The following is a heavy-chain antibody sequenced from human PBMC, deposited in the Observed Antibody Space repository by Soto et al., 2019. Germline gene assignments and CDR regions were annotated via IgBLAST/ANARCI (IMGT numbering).Heavy chain of an antibody. CDR2: ISSSSSYI. CDR3: ARAPYYYDSRRYWAY. CDR1: GFTFSSYS. V-gene: IGHV3-21*01. D-gene: IGHD3-22*01. Sequence: EVQLVESGGGLVKPGGSLRLSCAACGFTFSSYSMNWVRQAPGKGLEWVSSISSSSSYIYYADSVKGRFTISRDNAKNSLYLQMNSLRAEDTAVYYCARAPYYYDSRRYWAYWGQGTLVTVSS. J-gene: IGHJ4*02.